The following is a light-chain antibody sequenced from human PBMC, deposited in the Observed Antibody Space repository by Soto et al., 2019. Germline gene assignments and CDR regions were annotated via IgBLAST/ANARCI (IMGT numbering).Light chain of an antibody. CDR3: QQYNNWPPWT. Sequence: EIVLTQSPATLSVSPGARATLSWLASQSVSSNLAWYQQKPGQAPRLLIYGASTRATGIPARFSGSGSGTEFTLTISSLQSEDFAVYYCQQYNNWPPWTFGQGTKVDIK. CDR1: QSVSSN. J-gene: IGKJ1*01. CDR2: GAS. V-gene: IGKV3-15*01.